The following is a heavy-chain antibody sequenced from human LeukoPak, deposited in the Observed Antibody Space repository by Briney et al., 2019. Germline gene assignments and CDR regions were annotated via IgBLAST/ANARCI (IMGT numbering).Heavy chain of an antibody. CDR2: IIPIFGTA. Sequence: GSSVKVSCKASGGTFSSYAISWARQAPGQGLEWMGGIIPIFGTANYAQKFQGRVTITTDESTSTAYMELSSLRSEDTAVYYCARDKDDFWSGYWPNWFDPWGQGTLVTVSS. D-gene: IGHD3-3*01. CDR3: ARDKDDFWSGYWPNWFDP. CDR1: GGTFSSYA. V-gene: IGHV1-69*05. J-gene: IGHJ5*02.